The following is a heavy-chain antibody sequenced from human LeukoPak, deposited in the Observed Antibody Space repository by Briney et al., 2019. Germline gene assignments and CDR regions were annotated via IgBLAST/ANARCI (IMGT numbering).Heavy chain of an antibody. CDR3: ARDRIAVAGRKYYYYMDV. CDR2: IIPIFGKA. Sequence: SVKVSCKASGGTFSTYAVSWVRQAPGQGLEWMGGIIPIFGKADYAQKFQDRVTITADESTSTAYMELSSLRSEDTAVYYCARDRIAVAGRKYYYYMDVWGKGTTVTVSS. CDR1: GGTFSTYA. J-gene: IGHJ6*03. V-gene: IGHV1-69*13. D-gene: IGHD6-19*01.